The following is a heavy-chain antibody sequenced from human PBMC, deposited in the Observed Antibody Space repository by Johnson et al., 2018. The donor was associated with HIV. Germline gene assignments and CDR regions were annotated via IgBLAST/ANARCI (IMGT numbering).Heavy chain of an antibody. Sequence: VQLVESGGGVIKPGGSLSISCSATGFTFSSYAMSWVRQAPGKGLEWVSAISGSGGTTYYADSVKGRFTISRANSRNTLFLQMNSRRAEDTAVYYCARGPHEVVVVAATSAFDIWGQGTMVTVSS. CDR3: ARGPHEVVVVAATSAFDI. CDR1: GFTFSSYA. V-gene: IGHV3-23*04. J-gene: IGHJ3*02. CDR2: ISGSGGTT. D-gene: IGHD2-15*01.